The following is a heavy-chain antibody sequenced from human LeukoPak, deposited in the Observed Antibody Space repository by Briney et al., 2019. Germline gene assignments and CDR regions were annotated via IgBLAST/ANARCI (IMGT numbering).Heavy chain of an antibody. D-gene: IGHD3-16*01. CDR3: ARLFLGRARGGTLSYYYYMDV. Sequence: SETLYLTCTVSGGSISSSSYYWGWIRQPPGKGLEWIGSIYYSGSTYYNPSLKSRVTISVDTSKNQFSLKLSSVTAADTAVYYCARLFLGRARGGTLSYYYYMDVWGKGTTVTVSS. CDR2: IYYSGST. J-gene: IGHJ6*03. CDR1: GGSISSSSYY. V-gene: IGHV4-39*01.